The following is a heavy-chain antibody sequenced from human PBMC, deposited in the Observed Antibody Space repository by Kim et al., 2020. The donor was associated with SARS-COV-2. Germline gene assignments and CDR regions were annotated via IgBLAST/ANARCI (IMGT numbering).Heavy chain of an antibody. Sequence: SETLSLTCTRTRTRSSSNLTSTLPHPPSTVTHTIAGINSSVTTNYNRSLKSRAIISADTSKNQFSLKRSSVTAADTAVHYCARVGLWFGELSPGFFDYWGHRTLLPLSP. D-gene: IGHD3-10*01. CDR3: ARVGLWFGELSPGFFDY. CDR1: RTRSSSNL. V-gene: IGHV4-34*01. CDR2: INSSVTT. J-gene: IGHJ4*01.